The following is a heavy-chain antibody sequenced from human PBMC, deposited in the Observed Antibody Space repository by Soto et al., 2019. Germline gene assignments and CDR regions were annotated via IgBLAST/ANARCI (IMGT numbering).Heavy chain of an antibody. CDR1: GGTFSSYA. CDR2: IIPIFGTA. Sequence: SVKVSCKASGGTFSSYAISWVRQAPGQGLEWMGGIIPIFGTANYAQKFQGRVTITADESTSTAYMELSSLRSEDTAVYYCARGRQQLPRSPYYYGMDVWGQGTTVTVSS. CDR3: ARGRQQLPRSPYYYGMDV. D-gene: IGHD6-13*01. V-gene: IGHV1-69*13. J-gene: IGHJ6*02.